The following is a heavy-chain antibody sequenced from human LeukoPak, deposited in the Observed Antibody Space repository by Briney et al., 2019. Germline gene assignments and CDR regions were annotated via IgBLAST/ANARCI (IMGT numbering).Heavy chain of an antibody. V-gene: IGHV4-59*08. CDR2: IPYSGST. CDR1: GGSISSYY. D-gene: IGHD6-19*01. CDR3: ARHRYSSGWSDYDY. J-gene: IGHJ4*02. Sequence: SETLSLTCTVSGGSISSYYWSWIRQPPGKGLEWIGYIPYSGSTNYNPSLKSRVTISVDTSKNQFSLKLSSVTAADTAVFYCARHRYSSGWSDYDYWGQGTLVTVSS.